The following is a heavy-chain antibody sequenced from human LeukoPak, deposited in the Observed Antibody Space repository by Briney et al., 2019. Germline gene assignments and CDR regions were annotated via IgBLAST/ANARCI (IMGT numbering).Heavy chain of an antibody. Sequence: PGRSLRLSCAASGFTFSSYAMHWVRQAPGKGLEWVAVISYDGSNKYHADSVKGRFTISRDNSKNTLYLQMNSLRAEDTAVYYCARTLGYCSSTSCFAPYYYYGMDVWGKGTTVTVSS. CDR3: ARTLGYCSSTSCFAPYYYYGMDV. CDR1: GFTFSSYA. J-gene: IGHJ6*04. CDR2: ISYDGSNK. V-gene: IGHV3-30*04. D-gene: IGHD2-2*01.